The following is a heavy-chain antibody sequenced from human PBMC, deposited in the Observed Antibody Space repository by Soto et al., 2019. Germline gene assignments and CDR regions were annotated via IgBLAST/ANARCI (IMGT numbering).Heavy chain of an antibody. J-gene: IGHJ6*02. Sequence: ASVKVSCKASGYTFTSYGISWVRQAPGQGLEWMGWISAYNGNTNYAQKLQGRVTMTTDTSTSTAYMELRSLRSDDTAVYYCARDQDDFWSGSYHYYGMDVWGQGTTLTVSS. CDR3: ARDQDDFWSGSYHYYGMDV. D-gene: IGHD3-3*01. V-gene: IGHV1-18*04. CDR2: ISAYNGNT. CDR1: GYTFTSYG.